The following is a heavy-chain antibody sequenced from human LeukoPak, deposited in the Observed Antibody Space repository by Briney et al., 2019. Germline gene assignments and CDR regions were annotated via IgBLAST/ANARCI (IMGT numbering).Heavy chain of an antibody. V-gene: IGHV4-4*02. CDR3: ARVKSSGWTLDY. CDR2: IYHSGST. J-gene: IGHJ4*02. D-gene: IGHD6-19*01. CDR1: GGSISSSNW. Sequence: TSGTLSLTCAVSGGSISSSNWWSWVRQPPGKGLEWIGEIYHSGSTNYNPSLKSRVTISVDTSKNQFSPKLSSVTAADTAVYYCARVKSSGWTLDYWGQGTLVTVSS.